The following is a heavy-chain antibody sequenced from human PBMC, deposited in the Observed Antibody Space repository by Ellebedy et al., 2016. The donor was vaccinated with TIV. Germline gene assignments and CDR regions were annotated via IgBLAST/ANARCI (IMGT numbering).Heavy chain of an antibody. CDR3: AKGGFDRSGYFAPTVEY. CDR1: GFAFSTYD. J-gene: IGHJ4*02. CDR2: ISNDESGK. Sequence: GESLKISCAASGFAFSTYDMHWLRQAPGKGLEWVAVISNDESGKHYEDSVKGRFTISRDNSKNTLDLQMNNLRAEDTAVYYWAKGGFDRSGYFAPTVEYWGQGTLVTVSS. V-gene: IGHV3-30*18. D-gene: IGHD3-22*01.